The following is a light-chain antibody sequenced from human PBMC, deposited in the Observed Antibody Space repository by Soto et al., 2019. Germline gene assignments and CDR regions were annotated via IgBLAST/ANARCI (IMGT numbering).Light chain of an antibody. CDR1: QSLLHSNGYNY. J-gene: IGKJ4*01. Sequence: DIVMTQSPLSLPVTPGEPASISCRSSQSLLHSNGYNYLDWYLQKPGQSPQLLIYLGPNRASGVPDRFSGSGSGTDFTLKISRVEAEDVGVYYSMLALRPVLTFGGGTKVEIK. CDR3: MLALRPVLT. V-gene: IGKV2-28*01. CDR2: LGP.